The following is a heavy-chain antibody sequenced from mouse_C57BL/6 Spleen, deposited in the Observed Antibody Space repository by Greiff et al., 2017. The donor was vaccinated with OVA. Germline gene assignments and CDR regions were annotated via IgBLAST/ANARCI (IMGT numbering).Heavy chain of an antibody. CDR1: GFSLTSYG. Sequence: VQLQQSGPGLVQPSQSLSITCTASGFSLTSYGVHWVRQSPGKGLEWLGVIWSGGSTDYNAAFISSLSISKDNSKSQVFFKMNSLQADDTAIYYCARYYGSNFDYWGQGTTLTVSS. CDR3: ARYYGSNFDY. J-gene: IGHJ2*01. D-gene: IGHD1-1*01. V-gene: IGHV2-2*01. CDR2: IWSGGST.